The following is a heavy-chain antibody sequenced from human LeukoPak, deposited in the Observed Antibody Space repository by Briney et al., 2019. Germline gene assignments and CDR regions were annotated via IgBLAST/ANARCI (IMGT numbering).Heavy chain of an antibody. CDR1: GFTFSSYS. CDR2: ISSSSSYI. J-gene: IGHJ4*02. D-gene: IGHD6-6*01. Sequence: GGSLRLSCAASGFTFSSYSMNWVRQAPGKGLEWVSSISSSSSYIYYADPVKGRFTISRDNAKNSLYLQMNSLRAEDTAVYYCARDRVAARTFDYWGQGTLVTVSS. CDR3: ARDRVAARTFDY. V-gene: IGHV3-21*01.